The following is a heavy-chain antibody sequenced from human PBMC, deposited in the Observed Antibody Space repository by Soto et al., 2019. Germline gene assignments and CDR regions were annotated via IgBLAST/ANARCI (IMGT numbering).Heavy chain of an antibody. CDR2: IYHSGST. CDR3: ARGFPLLWFGELLQGMDV. D-gene: IGHD3-10*01. V-gene: IGHV4-4*02. Sequence: SETLSLTCAVSGGSISSSNWWGWVRQPPGKGLEWIGEIYHSGSTNYNPSLKSRVTISVDKSKNQFSLKLSSVTAADTAVYYCARGFPLLWFGELLQGMDVWGQGTTVTVSS. J-gene: IGHJ6*02. CDR1: GGSISSSNW.